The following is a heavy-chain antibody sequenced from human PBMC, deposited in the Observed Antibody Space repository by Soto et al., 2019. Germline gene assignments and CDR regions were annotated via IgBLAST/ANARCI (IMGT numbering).Heavy chain of an antibody. V-gene: IGHV4-30-2*01. CDR3: ARGRDYSGSGSYYNVRWFDP. CDR2: IYHSGST. CDR1: GGSISSGDYS. J-gene: IGHJ5*02. D-gene: IGHD3-10*01. Sequence: QLQLQESGSGLVKPSQTLSLTCAVSGGSISSGDYSWSWIRQPPGKGLEWIGYIYHSGSTYYNPSLKSRVTISVDRSKNQFSLKLTSVTAADTAVYYCARGRDYSGSGSYYNVRWFDPWGQGILVTVSS.